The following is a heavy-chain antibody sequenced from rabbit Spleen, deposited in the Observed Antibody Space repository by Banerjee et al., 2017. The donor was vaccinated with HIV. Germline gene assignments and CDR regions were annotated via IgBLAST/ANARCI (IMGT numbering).Heavy chain of an antibody. CDR3: ARDLENYAGSNYLDL. V-gene: IGHV1S47*01. CDR1: GFDFSNYG. D-gene: IGHD8-1*01. J-gene: IGHJ4*01. CDR2: IYIGDGVST. Sequence: QEQLVESGGGLVQPGGSLKLSCKASGFDFSNYGVSWVRQAPGKGLEWIACIYIGDGVSTYYASWAKGRFTISRSTSLNTVDLKMTSLTAADTATYFCARDLENYAGSNYLDLWGPGTLVTVS.